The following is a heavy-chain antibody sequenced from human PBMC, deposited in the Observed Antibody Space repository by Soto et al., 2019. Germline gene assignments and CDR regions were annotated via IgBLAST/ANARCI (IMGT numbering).Heavy chain of an antibody. D-gene: IGHD2-2*02. CDR1: GGSVSSSNW. Sequence: QVQLQESGPGLVKPSGTLSLTCAVSGGSVSSSNWWSWVRHPPGKGLEWIGEIYHSGSTNYNPSLKSRVTISIDKSNNQFSLKLSSVTAADTAIYYCARRYQQLYSLQYYNGMDVWGQGTTVTVSS. V-gene: IGHV4-4*02. CDR2: IYHSGST. CDR3: ARRYQQLYSLQYYNGMDV. J-gene: IGHJ6*02.